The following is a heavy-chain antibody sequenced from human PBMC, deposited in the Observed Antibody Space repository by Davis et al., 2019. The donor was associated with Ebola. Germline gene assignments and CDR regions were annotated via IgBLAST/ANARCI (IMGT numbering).Heavy chain of an antibody. CDR2: IYSGGST. J-gene: IGHJ6*02. V-gene: IGHV3-53*01. CDR3: ARDSTGGVYGYYYYGMDV. CDR1: GFTVSSNY. D-gene: IGHD2-8*02. Sequence: PGGSLRLSCAASGFTVSSNYMSWVRQAPGKGLEWVSVIYSGGSTYYADSVKGRFTISRDNSKNTLYLQMNSLRAEDTAVYYCARDSTGGVYGYYYYGMDVWGQGTTVTVSS.